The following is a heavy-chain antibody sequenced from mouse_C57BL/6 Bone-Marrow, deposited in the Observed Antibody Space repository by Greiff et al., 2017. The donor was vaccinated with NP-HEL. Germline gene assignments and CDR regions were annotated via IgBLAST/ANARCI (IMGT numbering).Heavy chain of an antibody. J-gene: IGHJ4*01. CDR3: ARPSIYYDYDYAMGY. CDR2: IDPSDSYT. V-gene: IGHV1-59*01. D-gene: IGHD2-4*01. Sequence: VQLQQSGAELVRPGTSVKLSCKASGYTFTSYWMHWVKQRPGQGLEWIGVIDPSDSYTNYNQKFKGKATLTVDTSSSTAYMQLSSLTSEDSAVYYCARPSIYYDYDYAMGYWGQGTSVTVSS. CDR1: GYTFTSYW.